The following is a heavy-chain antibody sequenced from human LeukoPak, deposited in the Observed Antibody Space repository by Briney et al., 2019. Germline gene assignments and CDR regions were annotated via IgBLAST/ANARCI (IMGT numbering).Heavy chain of an antibody. CDR3: ARGRDHAFDI. CDR2: SSASSSAD. J-gene: IGHJ3*02. V-gene: IGHV3-48*01. Sequence: GGSLRLSCAASGLAFSSSAMNWVRQTPGKGLEWLSYSSASSSADYYADSVKGRITISRDNAKSSLYLQMNSLTAEDTAIYFCARGRDHAFDIWGQGTRVTVSS. CDR1: GLAFSSSA.